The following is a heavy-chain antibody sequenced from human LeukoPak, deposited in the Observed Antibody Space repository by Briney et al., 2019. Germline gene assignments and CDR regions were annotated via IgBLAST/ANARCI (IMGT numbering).Heavy chain of an antibody. Sequence: ASVKVSCKASGYTFTSYGISWLRQAPGQGLEWMGWISAYNGNTNYAQKLQGRVTMTTDTSTSTAYMELRSLRSDDTAVYYCARDPFPLLGDAFDIWGQGTMVTVSS. D-gene: IGHD3-10*01. V-gene: IGHV1-18*01. J-gene: IGHJ3*02. CDR1: GYTFTSYG. CDR2: ISAYNGNT. CDR3: ARDPFPLLGDAFDI.